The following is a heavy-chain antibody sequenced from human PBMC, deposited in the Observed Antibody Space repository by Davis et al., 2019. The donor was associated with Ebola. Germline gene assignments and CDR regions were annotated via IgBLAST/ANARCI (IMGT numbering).Heavy chain of an antibody. Sequence: PSETLSLTCTVSGGSISSYYWSWIRQPAGKGLEWIGRIYTSGSTNYNPSLKSRVTMSVDTSKNQFSLKLSSVTAADTAVYYCARGEGYDFWSGYFLNWFDPWGQGTLVTVSS. D-gene: IGHD3-3*01. J-gene: IGHJ5*02. V-gene: IGHV4-4*07. CDR3: ARGEGYDFWSGYFLNWFDP. CDR2: IYTSGST. CDR1: GGSISSYY.